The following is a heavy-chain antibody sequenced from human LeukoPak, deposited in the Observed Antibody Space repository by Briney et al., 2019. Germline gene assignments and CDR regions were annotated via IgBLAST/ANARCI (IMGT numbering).Heavy chain of an antibody. CDR3: ARILGYTLDY. V-gene: IGHV3-48*02. J-gene: IGHJ4*02. CDR2: ISLGGGTI. D-gene: IGHD6-13*01. Sequence: GGPLRLSCAASGFTFSSYSMNWVRQAPGKGLEWVSYISLGGGTIYYAGSVRGRFTVSRDDAGNSLYLQMYSLRDEDTAVYYCARILGYTLDYWGQGTLVTVSS. CDR1: GFTFSSYS.